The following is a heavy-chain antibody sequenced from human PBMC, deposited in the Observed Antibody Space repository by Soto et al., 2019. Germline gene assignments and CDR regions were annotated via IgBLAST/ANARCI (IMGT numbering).Heavy chain of an antibody. V-gene: IGHV5-51*01. CDR2: IYPGDSDT. J-gene: IGHJ3*02. CDR1: GCSFSTYY. CDR3: ARGQTVGRTVGAFDI. Sequence: PGESLKISCKGSGCSFSTYYIGWVRQMPGKGLECMGIIYPGDSDTRYSPSFQGQVLISVDKAISTAYLHWGSLESSDTAVYYCARGQTVGRTVGAFDIWGQGTVVTVSS. D-gene: IGHD1-26*01.